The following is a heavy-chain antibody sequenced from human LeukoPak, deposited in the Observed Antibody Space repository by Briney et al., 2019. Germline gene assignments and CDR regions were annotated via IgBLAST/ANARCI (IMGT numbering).Heavy chain of an antibody. CDR2: IYSGGST. CDR3: ARGARGSGWYFDA. D-gene: IGHD6-19*01. CDR1: GFAVSSNY. Sequence: GGSLRLSCAASGFAVSSNYMSWVRQAPGKGLEWVSVIYSGGSTYYADSVKGRFTISRDNSKNTLYLQMNSLRAEDTALYYCARGARGSGWYFDAWGQGTLVTVSS. V-gene: IGHV3-53*01. J-gene: IGHJ4*02.